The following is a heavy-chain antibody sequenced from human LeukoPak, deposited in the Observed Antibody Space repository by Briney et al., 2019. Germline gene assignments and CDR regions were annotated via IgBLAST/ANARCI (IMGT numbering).Heavy chain of an antibody. D-gene: IGHD3-22*01. CDR1: GFTFSSYG. CDR3: AKGEHYYVSSGPSFDY. CDR2: ISYDGSNK. V-gene: IGHV3-30*18. J-gene: IGHJ4*02. Sequence: VGSLRLSGAASGFTFSSYGMHWVRQAPGKGLEWVAVISYDGSNKYYADSVKGRFTISRDNSKNTLYLQMNSLRAEDTAVYYCAKGEHYYVSSGPSFDYWGQGTLVTVSS.